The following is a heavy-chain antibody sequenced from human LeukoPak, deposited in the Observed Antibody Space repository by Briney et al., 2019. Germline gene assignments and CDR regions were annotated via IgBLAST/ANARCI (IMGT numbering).Heavy chain of an antibody. CDR3: AKTPSRWDYYYYYYMDV. Sequence: GGSLRLSXAASGFTFSSYAMSWVRQAPGKGLEWVSAISGSGGSTYYADSVKGRFTISRDNSKNTLYLQVNSLRAEDTAVYYCAKTPSRWDYYYYYYMDVWGKGTTVTVSS. D-gene: IGHD3-3*01. CDR1: GFTFSSYA. CDR2: ISGSGGST. J-gene: IGHJ6*03. V-gene: IGHV3-23*01.